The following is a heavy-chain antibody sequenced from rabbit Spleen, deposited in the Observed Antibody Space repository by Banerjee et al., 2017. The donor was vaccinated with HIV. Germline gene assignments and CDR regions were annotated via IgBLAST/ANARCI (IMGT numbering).Heavy chain of an antibody. D-gene: IGHD1-1*01. CDR3: ARSKYTGDPNSFNL. V-gene: IGHV1S45*01. Sequence: QEQLEESGGDLVKPEGSLTLTCTASGFSFSSYYYMCWVRQAPGKGLEWIACIGTSTGRTYYASWAKGRFAISKTSSTTVTLQMTSLTAADTATYFCARSKYTGDPNSFNLWGPGTLVTVS. CDR1: GFSFSSYYY. CDR2: IGTSTGRT. J-gene: IGHJ4*01.